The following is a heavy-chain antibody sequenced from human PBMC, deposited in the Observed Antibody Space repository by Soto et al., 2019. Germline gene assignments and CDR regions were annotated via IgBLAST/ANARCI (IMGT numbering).Heavy chain of an antibody. CDR1: GFTFRSYV. CDR2: TSYDGSDK. D-gene: IGHD3-16*01. CDR3: ARWGTTGGLDV. J-gene: IGHJ1*01. Sequence: QVQLVESGGGVVQPGTSLRVSCVGSGFTFRSYVIHWVRQAPGKGLEWVALTSYDGSDKYYDDSVRGRFTISRDNSRNTVDLHMHSLRLEDTALYYCARWGTTGGLDVWGQGTLVSVSS. V-gene: IGHV3-30*19.